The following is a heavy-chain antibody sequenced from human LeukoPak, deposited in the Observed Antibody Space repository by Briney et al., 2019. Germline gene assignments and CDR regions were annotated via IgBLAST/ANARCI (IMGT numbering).Heavy chain of an antibody. J-gene: IGHJ6*02. CDR3: ASSSLYSSSWYPYYYGMDV. Sequence: PSETLSLTCTVSGGSISSYYWSWIRQPPGKGLEWIGYIYYSGSTNYNPSLKSRVTISVDTSKNQFSLKLSSVTAADTAVYYCASSSLYSSSWYPYYYGMDVWGQGTTVTVSS. CDR1: GGSISSYY. CDR2: IYYSGST. V-gene: IGHV4-59*08. D-gene: IGHD6-13*01.